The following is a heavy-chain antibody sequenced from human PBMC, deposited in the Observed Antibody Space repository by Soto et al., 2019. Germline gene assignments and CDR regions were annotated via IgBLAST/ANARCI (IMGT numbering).Heavy chain of an antibody. J-gene: IGHJ4*02. CDR1: VHDFSSYW. D-gene: IGHD3-16*01. CDR2: IHPSDFQT. Sequence: GESLKISCKDSVHDFSSYWIGWMRQMPGKGLEWMGIIHPSDFQTLYSPGFRGQVRISVDKSINTAYLQWSSLKASDTAMCYCSRRAYSAPGPRAFGAQRPPAPVSS. V-gene: IGHV5-51*01. CDR3: SRRAYSAPGPRAF.